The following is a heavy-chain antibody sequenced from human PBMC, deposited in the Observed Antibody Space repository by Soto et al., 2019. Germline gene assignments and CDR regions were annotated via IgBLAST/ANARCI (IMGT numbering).Heavy chain of an antibody. J-gene: IGHJ4*02. Sequence: VPVKVAWRXAGYNFTAYSMHWVRQEPGQGLEWIGWFNPNSGDTVYAEKFQGRVTLTRDTSISTAYMELSSLRSDDTPLFYCARDASAVLALDYWCQLTRSTVS. CDR2: FNPNSGDT. V-gene: IGHV1-2*02. D-gene: IGHD6-19*01. CDR3: ARDASAVLALDY. CDR1: GYNFTAYS.